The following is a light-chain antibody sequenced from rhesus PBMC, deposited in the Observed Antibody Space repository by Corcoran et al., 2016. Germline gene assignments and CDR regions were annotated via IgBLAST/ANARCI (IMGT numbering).Light chain of an antibody. CDR1: SSDIGKYNF. CDR2: DVN. CDR3: SSQGYTYTFI. Sequence: QAALTQPRSVSGSPGQSVTISCTGTSSDIGKYNFVSWYQQHPDTAPKLMIYDVNKQPSGVSDRFSGSKSGNTASLTISGLHAEDEADYYCSSQGYTYTFIFGGGTRLNGL. J-gene: IGLJ1*01. V-gene: IGLV2-32*02.